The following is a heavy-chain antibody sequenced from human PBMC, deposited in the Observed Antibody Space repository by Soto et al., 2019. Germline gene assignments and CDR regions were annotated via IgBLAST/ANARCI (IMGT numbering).Heavy chain of an antibody. J-gene: IGHJ4*02. Sequence: GASVKVSCKASGFPFANTAVQGVRQPRGQRPDWIGLIVVGTGDTDSAQKFQERVTITRDTSTSTVYMELRSLRSDDTAVYFCAADSRNWNYAYWGQGTLVTVSS. CDR1: GFPFANTA. D-gene: IGHD1-7*01. V-gene: IGHV1-58*01. CDR3: AADSRNWNYAY. CDR2: IVVGTGDT.